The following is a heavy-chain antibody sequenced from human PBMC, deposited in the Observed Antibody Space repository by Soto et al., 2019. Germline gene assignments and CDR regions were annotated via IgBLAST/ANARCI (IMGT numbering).Heavy chain of an antibody. CDR2: IYYSGST. D-gene: IGHD2-15*01. CDR3: ARVYCSGGSCYVIDY. CDR1: GGSISSYY. J-gene: IGHJ4*02. Sequence: PSETLSLTCTVSGGSISSYYWSWIRQPPGKGLEWIGYIYYSGSTNYNPSLKSRVTISVDTSKNQFSLKLSSVTAADTAVYYCARVYCSGGSCYVIDYRGQGSLVTVSS. V-gene: IGHV4-59*01.